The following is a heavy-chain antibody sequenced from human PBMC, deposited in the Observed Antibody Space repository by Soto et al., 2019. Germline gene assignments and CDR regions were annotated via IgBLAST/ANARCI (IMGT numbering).Heavy chain of an antibody. D-gene: IGHD2-2*01. CDR3: ANPYCSSTSCYHWDYYYYMDV. CDR2: INSDGART. CDR1: GFTFSNYW. J-gene: IGHJ6*03. V-gene: IGHV3-74*01. Sequence: PGGSLRLSCAASGFTFSNYWMHWVRQAPGKGLVWVSRINSDGARTNYADSVKGRFTISRDNSKNTLYLQMNSLRAEDTAVHYCANPYCSSTSCYHWDYYYYMDVWGKGTTVTVSS.